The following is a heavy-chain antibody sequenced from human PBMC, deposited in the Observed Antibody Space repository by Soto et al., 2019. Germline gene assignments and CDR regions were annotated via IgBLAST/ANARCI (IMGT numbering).Heavy chain of an antibody. J-gene: IGHJ4*02. CDR2: INAGNGNT. CDR1: GYTFTSYA. Sequence: QVQLVQSGAEVKKPGASVKVSCKASGYTFTSYAMHWVRQAPGQRLEWMGWINAGNGNTKYSQKFQGRVTITRDTYESTVYMELSSLRSEDTAVYYCARGEFLSYDDYWGQGTLVTVSS. D-gene: IGHD3-16*01. V-gene: IGHV1-3*01. CDR3: ARGEFLSYDDY.